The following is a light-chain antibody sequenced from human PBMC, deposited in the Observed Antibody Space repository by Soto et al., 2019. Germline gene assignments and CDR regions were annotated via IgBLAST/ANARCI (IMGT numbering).Light chain of an antibody. CDR1: SSNIGSTYD. V-gene: IGLV1-40*01. CDR2: GNT. Sequence: TISCTGSSSNIGSTYDVQWYQQLPGTAPKLLIHGNTDRPSGVPDRFSGSKSGTSASLAITGLQADDEADYYCQSYDDSLSVHYVFGTGTKVTVL. J-gene: IGLJ1*01. CDR3: QSYDDSLSVHYV.